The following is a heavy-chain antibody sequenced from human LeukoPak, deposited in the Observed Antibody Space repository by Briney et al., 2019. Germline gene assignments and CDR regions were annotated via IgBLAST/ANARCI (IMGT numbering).Heavy chain of an antibody. CDR3: ARIGTAMIDY. CDR1: GYSLRSGFY. J-gene: IGHJ4*02. Sequence: SETLSLTCTVSGYSLRSGFYWGWIRPAPGKGLEWIGSIFQGGTTFYNPSLKSRVIISADTSNNEFSLKLSSVTAAGTAVYYCARIGTAMIDYWGQGTLVTVSS. CDR2: IFQGGTT. V-gene: IGHV4-38-2*02. D-gene: IGHD5-18*01.